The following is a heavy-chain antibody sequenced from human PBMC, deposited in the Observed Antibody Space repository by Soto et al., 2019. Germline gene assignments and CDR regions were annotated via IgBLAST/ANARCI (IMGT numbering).Heavy chain of an antibody. CDR2: IYNSGIT. CDR1: GGSISSGDYS. V-gene: IGHV4-30-4*01. CDR3: ARGVTVFGLVSRSWFDP. D-gene: IGHD3-3*01. Sequence: SETLSLTCTVSGGSISSGDYSWSWVRQSPGKGLEWIGHIYNSGITYYNPSLKSRVVISIDTSRNQFSLRLNSLTAADRAVYFCARGVTVFGLVSRSWFDPWGQGTVVTVSS. J-gene: IGHJ5*02.